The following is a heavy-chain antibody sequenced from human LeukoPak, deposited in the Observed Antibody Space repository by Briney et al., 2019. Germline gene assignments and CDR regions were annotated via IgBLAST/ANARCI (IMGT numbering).Heavy chain of an antibody. CDR1: RYTFSSYY. V-gene: IGHV1-46*01. CDR2: INPGGGNT. Sequence: ASVKVSCKASRYTFSSYYIHWLRQAPGQGLEWMGIINPGGGNTDYAQKFQGRVTMTRDASTSTVYMELSSLRFEDTAVYYCARDWGIEGRDIPVAGRSDYYFGLDVWGQGTTVTVSS. J-gene: IGHJ6*02. D-gene: IGHD6-19*01. CDR3: ARDWGIEGRDIPVAGRSDYYFGLDV.